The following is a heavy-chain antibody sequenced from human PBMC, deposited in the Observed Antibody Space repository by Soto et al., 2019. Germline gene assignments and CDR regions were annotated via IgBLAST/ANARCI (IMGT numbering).Heavy chain of an antibody. Sequence: GASVKVSCKASGYTFTSYGISWVRQAPGQGLEWMGWISAYNGNTNYAQKLQGRVTMTTDTSTSTAYMELRSLRSDDTAVYYCARAYPYSSSSGLSYYYYYYYMHVWGKGTTVTVSS. CDR1: GYTFTSYG. V-gene: IGHV1-18*01. CDR3: ARAYPYSSSSGLSYYYYYYYMHV. CDR2: ISAYNGNT. J-gene: IGHJ6*03. D-gene: IGHD6-6*01.